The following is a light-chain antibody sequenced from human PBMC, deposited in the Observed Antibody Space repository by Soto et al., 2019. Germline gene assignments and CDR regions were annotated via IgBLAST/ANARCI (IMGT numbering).Light chain of an antibody. CDR3: GTWDSSLSVV. J-gene: IGLJ2*01. CDR1: SSNIGNNY. V-gene: IGLV1-51*01. CDR2: DNN. Sequence: QSVLMQPPSVSAAPGQKVTISCSGSSSNIGNNYVSWYQQLPGTAPKLLIYDNNKRPSGIPDRFSGSKSGTSATLGITGLQTGDEADYYCGTWDSSLSVVFGGGTQLTVL.